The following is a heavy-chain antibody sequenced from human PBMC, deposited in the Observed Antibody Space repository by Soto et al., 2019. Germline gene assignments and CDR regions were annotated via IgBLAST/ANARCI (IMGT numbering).Heavy chain of an antibody. CDR1: GGSISSGGYY. J-gene: IGHJ4*02. CDR2: IYYSGST. Sequence: PSETLSLTCAVSGGSISSGGYYWHWIRQLPGKGLEWIGHIYYSGSTYYNPSLKSRVTISVDTSKNQFSLKLSSVTAADTAVYYCVLRYDYRFYWGQGTLVTVSS. V-gene: IGHV4-31*11. D-gene: IGHD4-4*01. CDR3: VLRYDYRFY.